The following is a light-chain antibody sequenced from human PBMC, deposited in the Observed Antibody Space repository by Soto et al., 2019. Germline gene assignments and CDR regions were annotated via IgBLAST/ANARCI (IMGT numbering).Light chain of an antibody. CDR1: QSVRSN. J-gene: IGKJ3*01. V-gene: IGKV3-15*01. Sequence: EIMMTQSPATLSVSPGERATLSCRASQSVRSNLAWYQQKPGQSPRLLIYGASTRATGIPARFSGSGSGTEFTLTISRLEPQDFAVYYCQQYGSSPYTFGPGTKVDIK. CDR3: QQYGSSPYT. CDR2: GAS.